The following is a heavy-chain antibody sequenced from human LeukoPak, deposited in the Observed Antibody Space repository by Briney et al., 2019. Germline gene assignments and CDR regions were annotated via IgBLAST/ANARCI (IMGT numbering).Heavy chain of an antibody. CDR1: GFTFSSYS. V-gene: IGHV3-21*01. D-gene: IGHD2-2*02. CDR2: ISSSSSYI. Sequence: PGGSLRLSCAASGFTFSSYSMNWVRQAPGKGLEWVSSISSSSSYIYYADSVKGRFTISRDNAKNSLYLQMNSLRAEDTAVHYCASPIPTNSGLDYWGQGTLVTVSS. CDR3: ASPIPTNSGLDY. J-gene: IGHJ4*02.